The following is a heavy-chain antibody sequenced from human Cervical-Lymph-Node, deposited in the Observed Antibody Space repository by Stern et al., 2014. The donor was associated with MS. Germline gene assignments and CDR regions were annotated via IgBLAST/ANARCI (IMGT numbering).Heavy chain of an antibody. Sequence: VQLVQSGAEVKKPGASVKVSCKASGYTFTGYHLNWVRQAPGQGLEWMGWINPNSGGTTYAQKFQGRVIMTRDTSIGTAYMELSGLRSDDTGVYYCARSMQFGESYFDYWGQGTLVTVSS. CDR2: INPNSGGT. CDR3: ARSMQFGESYFDY. D-gene: IGHD3-10*01. V-gene: IGHV1-2*02. CDR1: GYTFTGYH. J-gene: IGHJ4*02.